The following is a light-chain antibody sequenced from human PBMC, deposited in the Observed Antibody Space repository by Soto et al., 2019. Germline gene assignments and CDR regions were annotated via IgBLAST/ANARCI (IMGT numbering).Light chain of an antibody. CDR2: GAS. J-gene: IGKJ4*01. CDR1: QSVSSSY. V-gene: IGKV3-20*01. CDR3: QQYGSSPLT. Sequence: EIVLTQSPGTLSLSPGERATLSCRASQSVSSSYLAWYQQKPGQAPRLLIYGASSRATGIPDRFSGSGSGTDFTLTISRLEPEDFAVYSWQQYGSSPLTFGGGNKVEIK.